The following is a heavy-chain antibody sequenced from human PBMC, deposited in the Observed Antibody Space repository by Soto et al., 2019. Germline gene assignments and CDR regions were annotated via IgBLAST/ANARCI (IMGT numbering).Heavy chain of an antibody. CDR3: AREYGSGSYYYYYGMDG. Sequence: ASVKVSCKASGYTFTSYAMHWVRQAPGQRLEWMGWINAGNGNTKYSQKSQGRVTITRDTSASTAYMELSSLRSEDTAVYYCAREYGSGSYYYYYGMDGSGQGTTVTVSS. CDR1: GYTFTSYA. J-gene: IGHJ6*02. D-gene: IGHD3-10*01. CDR2: INAGNGNT. V-gene: IGHV1-3*01.